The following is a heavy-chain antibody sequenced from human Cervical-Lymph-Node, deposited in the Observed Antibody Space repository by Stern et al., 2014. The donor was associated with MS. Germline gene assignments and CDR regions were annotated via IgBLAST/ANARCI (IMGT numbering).Heavy chain of an antibody. D-gene: IGHD3/OR15-3a*01. CDR3: ASGTGSKRPTGNY. J-gene: IGHJ4*02. CDR2: INPSGDSA. Sequence: LVESGAEVKKPGASVKVSCKASGYTFTSHYMHWVRQAPGQGLEWVGIINPSGDSASYAQKFQGRLTMTRDTSTSTVYMELSSLRSEDTAVYYCASGTGSKRPTGNYWGQGTLVTVSS. V-gene: IGHV1-46*01. CDR1: GYTFTSHY.